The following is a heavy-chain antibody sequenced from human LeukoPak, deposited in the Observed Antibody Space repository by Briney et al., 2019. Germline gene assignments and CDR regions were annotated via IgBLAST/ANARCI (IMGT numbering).Heavy chain of an antibody. CDR1: GFTVSSNY. CDR3: ARHSQRQWEVIRAWDY. J-gene: IGHJ4*02. Sequence: TGGSLRLSCAASGFTVSSNYMSWVRQAPGKGLEWVSVIYSGGSTYYADSVKGRFTIPRDNSKNTLYLQMNSLRAEDTAVYYCARHSQRQWEVIRAWDYWGQGTLVTVSS. D-gene: IGHD1-26*01. V-gene: IGHV3-53*01. CDR2: IYSGGST.